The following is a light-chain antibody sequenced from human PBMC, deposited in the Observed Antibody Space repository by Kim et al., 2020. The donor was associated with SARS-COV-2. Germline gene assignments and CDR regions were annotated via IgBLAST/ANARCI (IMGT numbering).Light chain of an antibody. CDR3: QTWDTGIRV. J-gene: IGLJ3*02. CDR2: VNSDGSH. Sequence: ASVKFTCTLGGGHSSYAIAWHQQQPEKGPRYLMKVNSDGSHSKGDGIPDRFSASSSGAERYLTISSHQSEDEADYYCQTWDTGIRVFGGGTQLTVL. CDR1: GGHSSYA. V-gene: IGLV4-69*01.